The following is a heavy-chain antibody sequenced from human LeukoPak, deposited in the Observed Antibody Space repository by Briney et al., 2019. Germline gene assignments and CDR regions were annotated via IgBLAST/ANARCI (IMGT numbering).Heavy chain of an antibody. CDR3: ARAMYSSSWYVG. CDR2: INNSGST. J-gene: IGHJ4*02. V-gene: IGHV4-34*01. CDR1: GGSFSGYY. Sequence: PSETLSLTCTVYGGSFSGYYWSWIRQPPGKGLEWIGEINNSGSTNYNPSLKSRVTISVDTSKNQFSLKLSSVTAADTAVYYCARAMYSSSWYVGWGQGTLVSVSS. D-gene: IGHD6-13*01.